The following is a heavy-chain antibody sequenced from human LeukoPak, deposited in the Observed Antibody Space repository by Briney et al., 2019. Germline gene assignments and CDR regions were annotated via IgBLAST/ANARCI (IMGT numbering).Heavy chain of an antibody. CDR2: IYSGGST. CDR1: GNYW. Sequence: GGSLRLSCAASGNYWMHWVRQAPGKGLEWVSVIYSGGSTYYADSVKGRFTISRDNSKNTLYLQMNSLRAEDTAVYYCARNSYGYDYFDYWGQGTLVTVSS. V-gene: IGHV3-53*01. J-gene: IGHJ4*02. D-gene: IGHD5-18*01. CDR3: ARNSYGYDYFDY.